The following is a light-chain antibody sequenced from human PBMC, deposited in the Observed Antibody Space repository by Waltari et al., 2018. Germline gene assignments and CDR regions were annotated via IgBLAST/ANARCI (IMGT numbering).Light chain of an antibody. CDR2: LGS. Sequence: DIVRTQSPLSLPVTPGEPASISCTSSQSLLHSNGYNYLDLYLQKPGQSPQLLIYLGSNRASGVPDRFSGSGSCTDFTLKISRVEAEDVGVYYCMQALQTPLTFGGGTKVEIK. V-gene: IGKV2-28*01. CDR3: MQALQTPLT. CDR1: QSLLHSNGYNY. J-gene: IGKJ4*01.